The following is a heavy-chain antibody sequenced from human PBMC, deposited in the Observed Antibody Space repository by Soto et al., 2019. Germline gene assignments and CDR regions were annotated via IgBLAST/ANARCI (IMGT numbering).Heavy chain of an antibody. V-gene: IGHV4-61*01. J-gene: IGHJ2*01. D-gene: IGHD1-20*01. CDR2: IYNSESA. CDR1: GGSVSSGRHY. CDR3: VKHNNRYLDL. Sequence: SETLSLTXSVSGGSVSSGRHYWTWIRQPPGRQLEWIGYIYNSESANYNPSLRSRLTISVDTSKNQVSLELTSVTAADTAVYYCVKHNNRYLDLWGRGTLVTVSS.